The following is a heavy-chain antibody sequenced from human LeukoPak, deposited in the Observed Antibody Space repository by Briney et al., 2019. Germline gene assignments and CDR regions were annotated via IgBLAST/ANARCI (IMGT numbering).Heavy chain of an antibody. CDR2: INSGGGST. CDR1: GYTFTNYY. J-gene: IGHJ4*02. V-gene: IGHV1-46*03. Sequence: ASVKLSCKASGYTFTNYYVHWVRQAPGQGLEWMGIINSGGGSTSNAQKFQGRVTMTRDTSTSTVYMELSSLRSEDTSVYYCARGTYYHDSSDLDHWGQGTLVTVSS. D-gene: IGHD3-22*01. CDR3: ARGTYYHDSSDLDH.